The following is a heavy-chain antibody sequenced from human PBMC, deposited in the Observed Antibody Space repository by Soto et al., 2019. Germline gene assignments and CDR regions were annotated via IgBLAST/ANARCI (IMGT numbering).Heavy chain of an antibody. CDR2: IVVGSGNT. Sequence: QMQLVQSGPEVKKPGTSVKVSCKASGFTFTSSAMQWVRQARGQRLEWIGWIVVGSGNTNYAQKFQERVTITRDMSTRTAYMELSSLRSEDTAVYYCAAGFQLWFGELSPAFDIWGQGTMVTVSS. D-gene: IGHD3-10*01. CDR3: AAGFQLWFGELSPAFDI. CDR1: GFTFTSSA. V-gene: IGHV1-58*02. J-gene: IGHJ3*02.